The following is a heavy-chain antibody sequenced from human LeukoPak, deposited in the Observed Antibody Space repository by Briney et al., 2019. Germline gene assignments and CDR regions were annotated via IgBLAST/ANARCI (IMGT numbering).Heavy chain of an antibody. CDR2: ISGSGGST. Sequence: QSGGSLRLSCAASGFTFSSYAMSWVRQAPGKGLEWVSAISGSGGSTYYADSVKGRFTISRDNSKNTLYLQMNSLRAEDTAVHYCAPGGGYYDSSPFDYWGQGTLVTVSS. CDR3: APGGGYYDSSPFDY. D-gene: IGHD3-22*01. V-gene: IGHV3-23*01. J-gene: IGHJ4*02. CDR1: GFTFSSYA.